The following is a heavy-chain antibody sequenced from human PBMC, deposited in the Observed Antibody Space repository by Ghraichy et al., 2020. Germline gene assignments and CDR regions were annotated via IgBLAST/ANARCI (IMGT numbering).Heavy chain of an antibody. CDR1: GDSIGNSSYY. CDR3: TRELAEASDY. Sequence: SETLSLTCAVSGDSIGNSSYYWGWIRQAPGKGLEWIGTINNVAKTYYRPSLRSRVTLYVDTSKNQFSLKLFSVTAADTAVYYCTRELAEASDYWGLGTLVTVSS. V-gene: IGHV4-39*02. D-gene: IGHD1-14*01. J-gene: IGHJ4*02. CDR2: INNVAKT.